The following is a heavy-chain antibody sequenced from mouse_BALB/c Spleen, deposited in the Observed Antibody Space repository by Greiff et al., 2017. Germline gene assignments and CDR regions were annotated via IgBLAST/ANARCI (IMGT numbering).Heavy chain of an antibody. D-gene: IGHD2-4*01. V-gene: IGHV1-87*01. J-gene: IGHJ3*01. CDR3: ARSDYDGGAWFAY. CDR1: GYTFTSYW. Sequence: VQLQESGAELARPGASVKLSCKASGYTFTSYWMQWVKQRPGQGLEWIGAIYPGDGDTRYTQKFKGKATLTADKSSSTAYMQLSSLASEDSAVYYCARSDYDGGAWFAYWGQGTLVTVSA. CDR2: IYPGDGDT.